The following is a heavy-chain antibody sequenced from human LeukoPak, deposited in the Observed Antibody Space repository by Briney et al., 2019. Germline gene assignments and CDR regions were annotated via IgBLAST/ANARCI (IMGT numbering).Heavy chain of an antibody. V-gene: IGHV4-59*08. Sequence: SETLSLTCRVSGGSIRNYYWSWIRQPPGKGLEWMGYIYNSGSTNYNPSLKSRVTISVDTSKNQFSLKLSSVTAADTAVYYCARHGGGYSFDYWGQGTLVTVSS. CDR3: ARHGGGYSFDY. J-gene: IGHJ4*02. D-gene: IGHD5-24*01. CDR1: GGSIRNYY. CDR2: IYNSGST.